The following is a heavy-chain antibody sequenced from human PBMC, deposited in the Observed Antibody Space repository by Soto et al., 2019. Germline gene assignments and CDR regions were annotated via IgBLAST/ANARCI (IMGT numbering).Heavy chain of an antibody. V-gene: IGHV3-23*01. CDR1: GFTFSSYA. Sequence: EVQLLESGGGLVQPGGSLRLSCAASGFTFSSYAMSWVRQAPGKGLEWVSAISGSGGSTYYADSVKGRFTISRDNSKNTLYLQLNSLRAEDTAVYYCAKVLCSGGSCYSQYFDYWGQGTLVTVSS. CDR3: AKVLCSGGSCYSQYFDY. D-gene: IGHD2-15*01. CDR2: ISGSGGST. J-gene: IGHJ4*02.